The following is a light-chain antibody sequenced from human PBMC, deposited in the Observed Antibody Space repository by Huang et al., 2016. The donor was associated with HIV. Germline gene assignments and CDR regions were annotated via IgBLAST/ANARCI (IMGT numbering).Light chain of an antibody. J-gene: IGKJ2*01. CDR1: HSISSN. CDR2: GAS. V-gene: IGKV3-15*01. Sequence: EIVMTQSPATLSVSPGERATLSCRASHSISSNLAWYQQKPGQAPRLLIYGASTRATGIPARVRGSGSGTEFTLTISSLLSEDFAVYYCQQYNDWPETFGQGTKLEIK. CDR3: QQYNDWPET.